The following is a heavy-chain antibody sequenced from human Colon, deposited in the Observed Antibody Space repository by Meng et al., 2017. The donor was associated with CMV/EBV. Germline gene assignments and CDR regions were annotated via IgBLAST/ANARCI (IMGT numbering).Heavy chain of an antibody. CDR1: GFTFSGYA. CDR3: TKDRTREIVPVTNYFYY. J-gene: IGHJ4*02. V-gene: IGHV3-23*01. CDR2: ISGSGDTT. D-gene: IGHD5-12*01. Sequence: GGSLRLSCEGVGFTFSGYAMNWVRQAPGKGLEWVSIISGSGDTTRYADSARGRFTVSRDNSRNTLYLQMNSLRAEDTAVYYCTKDRTREIVPVTNYFYYWDRGTLVTVSS.